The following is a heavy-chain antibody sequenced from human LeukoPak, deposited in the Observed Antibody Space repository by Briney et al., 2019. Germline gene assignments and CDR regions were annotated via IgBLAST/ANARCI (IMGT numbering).Heavy chain of an antibody. CDR1: GFTFSDYY. J-gene: IGHJ5*02. Sequence: PGGSLRLSCAASGFTFSDYYMSWIRQAPGKGLEWVSYISSSGSTIYYADSVKGRFTISRDNAKNSLYLQMNSLRTEDTAVYYCVRIPNTAGFPNWFDPWGQGTLVTVSS. CDR3: VRIPNTAGFPNWFDP. CDR2: ISSSGSTI. V-gene: IGHV3-11*04. D-gene: IGHD2-2*02.